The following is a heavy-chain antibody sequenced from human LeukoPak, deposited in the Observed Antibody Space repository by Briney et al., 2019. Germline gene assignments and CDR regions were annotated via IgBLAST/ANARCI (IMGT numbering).Heavy chain of an antibody. D-gene: IGHD5-18*01. CDR3: ARWDTVMVHDAFDI. Sequence: PSETLSLTCTVSGRSISRSHYYWGWIRQPPGKGLEWIGSIHYSGSTYYNPSLKSLKSRVTISVDMSKNQFSLKLSSVTAADTAVYYCARWDTVMVHDAFDIWGQGTMVTVSS. CDR2: IHYSGST. V-gene: IGHV4-39*01. CDR1: GRSISRSHYY. J-gene: IGHJ3*02.